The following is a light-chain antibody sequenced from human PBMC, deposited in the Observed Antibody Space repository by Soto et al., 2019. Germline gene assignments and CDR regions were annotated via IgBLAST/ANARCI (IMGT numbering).Light chain of an antibody. CDR1: QSVSSSY. CDR2: GAS. J-gene: IGKJ1*01. CDR3: QQYGSSPSWT. Sequence: EIVLTQSPGTLSLSPGERATLSCRASQSVSSSYLAWYQQRPGQAPRLLIYGASNRATGIPDRFSGSESGTDFTLTISRLEPEDFAVYYCQQYGSSPSWTFGQGTKVEIK. V-gene: IGKV3-20*01.